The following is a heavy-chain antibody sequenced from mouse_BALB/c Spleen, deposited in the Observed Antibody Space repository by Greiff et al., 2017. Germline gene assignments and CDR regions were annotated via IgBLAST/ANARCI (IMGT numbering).Heavy chain of an antibody. J-gene: IGHJ3*01. Sequence: LQQPGSELVRPGASVKLSCKASGYTFTSYWMHWVKQRPGQGLEWIGNIYPGSGSTNYDEKFKSKATLTVDTSSSTAYMQLSSLTSEDSAVYDCTCEGNGNYEGAYWGQGTLVTVSA. D-gene: IGHD2-1*01. CDR2: IYPGSGST. CDR3: TCEGNGNYEGAY. CDR1: GYTFTSYW. V-gene: IGHV1S22*01.